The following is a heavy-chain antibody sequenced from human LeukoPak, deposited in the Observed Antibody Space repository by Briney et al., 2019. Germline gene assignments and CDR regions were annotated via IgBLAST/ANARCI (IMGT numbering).Heavy chain of an antibody. Sequence: PSETLSLTCTVSGGSISSSSYYWGWIRQPRGKGLEWIGSIYYSGSTYYNPSLKSRFTISVDTSKNQFSLKLSSVTAADTAVYYCARGGVTTGDDAFDIWGQGTMVTVSS. J-gene: IGHJ3*02. CDR2: IYYSGST. V-gene: IGHV4-39*01. CDR3: ARGGVTTGDDAFDI. D-gene: IGHD4-17*01. CDR1: GGSISSSSYY.